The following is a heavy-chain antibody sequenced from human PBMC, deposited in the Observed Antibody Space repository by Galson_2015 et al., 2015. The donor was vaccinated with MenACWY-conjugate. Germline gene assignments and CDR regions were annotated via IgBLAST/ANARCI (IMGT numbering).Heavy chain of an antibody. CDR3: ARGGFTYGDAFDI. J-gene: IGHJ3*02. Sequence: QSGAEVKKPGESLQISCKGSGYSFTSYWIGWVRQMPGKGLEWMGIVYPGDSETRYSPSFRGQVTISADKSISTAYLQWSSLRASDTAMYYCARGGFTYGDAFDIWGQGTMVTVSS. D-gene: IGHD5-18*01. CDR2: VYPGDSET. V-gene: IGHV5-51*03. CDR1: GYSFTSYW.